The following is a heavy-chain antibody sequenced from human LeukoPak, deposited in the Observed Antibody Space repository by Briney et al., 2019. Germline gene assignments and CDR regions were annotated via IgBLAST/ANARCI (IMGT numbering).Heavy chain of an antibody. Sequence: SETLSLTCTVSGGSISSTGYYWGWIRQPPGKGLEWIGSIYYSGSTYYNPSLKSRVTISVDTSKNQFSLKLSSVTAADTAVYYCARHWGYNYGHLDYWGQGTLVTVST. CDR3: ARHWGYNYGHLDY. V-gene: IGHV4-39*01. CDR2: IYYSGST. J-gene: IGHJ4*02. CDR1: GGSISSTGYY. D-gene: IGHD5-18*01.